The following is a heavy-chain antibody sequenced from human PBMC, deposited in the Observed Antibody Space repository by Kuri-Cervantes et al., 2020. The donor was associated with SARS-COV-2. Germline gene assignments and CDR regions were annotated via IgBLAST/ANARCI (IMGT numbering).Heavy chain of an antibody. V-gene: IGHV1-69*04. D-gene: IGHD6-19*01. CDR3: ARETSRTSGTGYYFDY. CDR1: GGSFSSYA. CDR2: IIPIVGVP. Sequence: SVKVSCKTSGGSFSSYAISWVRQAPGQGLEWMGRIIPIVGVPNYAQNFQGRVTITADTSTSTAYVELSSLRSKDTAVYHCARETSRTSGTGYYFDYWGQGTLVTVSS. J-gene: IGHJ4*02.